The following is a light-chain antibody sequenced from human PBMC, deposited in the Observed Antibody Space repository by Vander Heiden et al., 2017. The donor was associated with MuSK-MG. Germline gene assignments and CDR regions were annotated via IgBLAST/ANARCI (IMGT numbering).Light chain of an antibody. CDR3: QQLGT. J-gene: IGKJ1*01. CDR1: QGISSS. Sequence: DIQSTQSPSFLSASVGDRVTIPCRASQGISSSLAGVQQRPGKATKLLIYAASNLQSGVTSTFSGSGSGTEFTRTIISMKPEDFAVYDGQQLGTFGLGTKVEIK. CDR2: AAS. V-gene: IGKV1-9*01.